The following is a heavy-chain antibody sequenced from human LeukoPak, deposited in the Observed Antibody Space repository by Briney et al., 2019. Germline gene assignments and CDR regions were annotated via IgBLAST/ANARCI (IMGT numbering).Heavy chain of an antibody. Sequence: GGSLRLSCAASGFTFRSYWMSWVRQAPGKGLEWVANIKQDGSERYYVDSVKGRFTVSRDNAKKLLYLQMNSLRAEDTAVYYCAELGITMIGGVWGKGTTVTISS. D-gene: IGHD3-10*02. CDR1: GFTFRSYW. V-gene: IGHV3-7*01. J-gene: IGHJ6*04. CDR2: IKQDGSER. CDR3: AELGITMIGGV.